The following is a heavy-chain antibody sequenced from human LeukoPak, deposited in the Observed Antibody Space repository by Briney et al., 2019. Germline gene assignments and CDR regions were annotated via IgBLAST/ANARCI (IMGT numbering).Heavy chain of an antibody. D-gene: IGHD2-15*01. CDR2: INPNSGGT. CDR1: GYTFTGYY. Sequence: ASVKVSCKASGYTFTGYYMHWVRQAPGQGLEWMGWINPNSGGTNYAQKFQGRVTITRDTSISTAYMELSRLRSDDTAVYYCASGYCSGGSCYSVGGFDIWAKGQWSPSLQ. CDR3: ASGYCSGGSCYSVGGFDI. J-gene: IGHJ3*02. V-gene: IGHV1-2*02.